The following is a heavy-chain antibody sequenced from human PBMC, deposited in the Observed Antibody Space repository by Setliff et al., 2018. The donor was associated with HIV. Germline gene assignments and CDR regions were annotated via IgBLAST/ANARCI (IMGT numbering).Heavy chain of an antibody. D-gene: IGHD6-6*01. CDR2: INNDTTTT. CDR1: GFTFSRYG. V-gene: IGHV3-74*01. J-gene: IGHJ5*02. CDR3: AMFSSSSA. Sequence: GGSLRLSCAASGFTFSRYGMHWVRQAPGQGLVWVSGINNDTTTTTYADSVKGRFSISRDNAKNTLYLQMNGLRGGDTAVYYCAMFSSSSAWGQGTQVTVSS.